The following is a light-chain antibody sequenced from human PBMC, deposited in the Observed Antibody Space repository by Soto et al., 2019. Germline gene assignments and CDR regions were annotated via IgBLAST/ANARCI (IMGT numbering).Light chain of an antibody. V-gene: IGKV1-6*01. J-gene: IGKJ2*01. CDR2: GTS. CDR3: LKDYIYPYT. CDR1: QDIRND. Sequence: AIQMTQSPSSLSVSVGDRITITCRASQDIRNDLGWYQQKPGKAPKLLIYGTSNLQSGVPSRFSGSGSGTDFTLTISSLQPEDFVTYYCLKDYIYPYTFGQGTKLEIK.